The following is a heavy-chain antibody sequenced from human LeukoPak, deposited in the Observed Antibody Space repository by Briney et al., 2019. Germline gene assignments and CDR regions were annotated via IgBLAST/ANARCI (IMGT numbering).Heavy chain of an antibody. V-gene: IGHV4-39*07. CDR1: GGSISSSSYY. D-gene: IGHD3-16*02. J-gene: IGHJ4*02. CDR3: ARYDVWGSYRAFDY. CDR2: IYYSGST. Sequence: SETLSLTCTVSGGSISSSSYYWGWIRQPPGKGLEWIGSIYYSGSTYYNPSLKSRVTISVDTSKNQFSLRLSSVTAADTAVYYCARYDVWGSYRAFDYWGQGTLVTVSS.